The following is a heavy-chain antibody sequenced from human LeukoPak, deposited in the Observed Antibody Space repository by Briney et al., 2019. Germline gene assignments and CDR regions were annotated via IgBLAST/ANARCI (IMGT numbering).Heavy chain of an antibody. CDR2: ISGSGGST. V-gene: IGHV3-23*01. CDR3: AKDDNEYSSSPDYFDY. CDR1: GFTLSSYW. Sequence: GGSLRLSCVASGFTLSSYWMHWVRQAPGKGLEWVSAISGSGGSTYYADSVKGRFTISRDNSKNTLYLQMNSLRAEDTAVYYCAKDDNEYSSSPDYFDYWGQGTLVTVSS. J-gene: IGHJ4*02. D-gene: IGHD6-6*01.